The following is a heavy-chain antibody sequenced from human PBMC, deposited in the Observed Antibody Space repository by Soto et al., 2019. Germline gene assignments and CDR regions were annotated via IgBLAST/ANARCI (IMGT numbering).Heavy chain of an antibody. CDR3: ARERQRPGVDVLDI. CDR1: GFTFSSYD. CDR2: IGTGGNT. Sequence: HPGGSLRLSCAASGFTFSSYDMHWVRQAAGKGLEWVSAIGTGGNTYYADSVRGRFTISRENAENSLYLQMDTLRAGDTAVYYCARERQRPGVDVLDIWGQGTMVTVSS. J-gene: IGHJ3*02. V-gene: IGHV3-13*01.